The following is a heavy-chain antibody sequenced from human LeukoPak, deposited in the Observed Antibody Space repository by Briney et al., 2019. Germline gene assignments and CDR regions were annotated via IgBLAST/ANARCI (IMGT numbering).Heavy chain of an antibody. CDR1: GLTFSNAW. J-gene: IGHJ4*02. CDR2: IKSKGEGGTT. CDR3: AKRRNEGMIDYFDY. D-gene: IGHD3-22*01. Sequence: GSLRLSCVASGLTFSNAWMKWVRQAPGKGLEWVGRIKSKGEGGTTDYAAPVEGRFTVSRDDSRNTLYLQMNSLRAEDTAVYYCAKRRNEGMIDYFDYWGQGTLVTVSS. V-gene: IGHV3-15*07.